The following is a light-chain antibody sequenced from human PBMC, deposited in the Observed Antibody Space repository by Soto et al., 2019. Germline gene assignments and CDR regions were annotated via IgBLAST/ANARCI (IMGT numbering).Light chain of an antibody. CDR3: QQVKTDPLT. CDR1: QDISSH. J-gene: IGKJ4*01. V-gene: IGKV1-9*01. CDR2: AAS. Sequence: DIQLTQSPSFLSASVGDRVTITCRASQDISSHLAWYQQKPGKAPKLLIYAASTLQSGVPSGFGGSGSGTEFTLTITSLQPEDFATYYWQQVKTDPLTFGGGTKVEIK.